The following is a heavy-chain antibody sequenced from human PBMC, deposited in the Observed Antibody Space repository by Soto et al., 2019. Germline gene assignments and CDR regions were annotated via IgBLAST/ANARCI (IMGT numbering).Heavy chain of an antibody. CDR3: AGTYTHLGRSIVNWFDP. Sequence: QVQLQESGPGLVKPSQTLSLTCTVSGGAISSGGYYWSWIRQHPGKGLEWIGYIYYSGSTYYNPSLTSRVTISVDTSKNQFSLKLSSVTAADTAVYYCAGTYTHLGRSIVNWFDPWGQGTLVTVSS. CDR2: IYYSGST. J-gene: IGHJ5*02. V-gene: IGHV4-31*03. D-gene: IGHD2-15*01. CDR1: GGAISSGGYY.